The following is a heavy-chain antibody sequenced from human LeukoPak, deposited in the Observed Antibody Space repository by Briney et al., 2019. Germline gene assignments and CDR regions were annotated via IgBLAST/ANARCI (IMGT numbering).Heavy chain of an antibody. Sequence: SETLSLTCTVSGGSISSYYWSWIRQPPGKGLEWIGYIYYSGSTNYNPSLKSRVTISVDTSKNQFSLKLSSVTAADTAVYYCARGRGSSSWYANAEYFQHWGQGTLVTVSS. D-gene: IGHD6-13*01. CDR1: GGSISSYY. CDR3: ARGRGSSSWYANAEYFQH. J-gene: IGHJ1*01. V-gene: IGHV4-59*12. CDR2: IYYSGST.